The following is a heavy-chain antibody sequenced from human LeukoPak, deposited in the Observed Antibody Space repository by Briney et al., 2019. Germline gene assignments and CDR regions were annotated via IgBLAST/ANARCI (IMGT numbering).Heavy chain of an antibody. V-gene: IGHV4-38-2*01. CDR3: ARRYTPRGYGYGYFDY. Sequence: SETLSLTCAVSGYSISSGYYWGWIRQPPGKGLEWIGSIYHSGSTYYNPSLKSRVTISVDTSKNQFSLKLSSVTAADTAVYYCARRYTPRGYGYGYFDYWGQGTLVTVSS. CDR2: IYHSGST. CDR1: GYSISSGYY. J-gene: IGHJ4*02. D-gene: IGHD5-18*01.